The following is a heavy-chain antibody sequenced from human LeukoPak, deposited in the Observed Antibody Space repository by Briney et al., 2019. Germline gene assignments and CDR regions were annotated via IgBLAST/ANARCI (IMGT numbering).Heavy chain of an antibody. CDR2: IIPIFGTA. V-gene: IGHV1-69*05. Sequence: EASVKVSCKASGGTFSGYAISWVRQAPGQGLEWMGRIIPIFGTANYAQKFQGRVTITTDESTSTAYMELSSLRSEDTAVYYCASGRVGMVYASTHFDYWGQGTLVTVSS. D-gene: IGHD2-8*01. CDR3: ASGRVGMVYASTHFDY. J-gene: IGHJ4*02. CDR1: GGTFSGYA.